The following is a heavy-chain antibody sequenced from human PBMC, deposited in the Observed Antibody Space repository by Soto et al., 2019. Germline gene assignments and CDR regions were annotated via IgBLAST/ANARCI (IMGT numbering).Heavy chain of an antibody. CDR2: LNPNSGVT. D-gene: IGHD3-10*01. J-gene: IGHJ3*01. CDR1: GYTFTGYS. Sequence: QVQLVQSGAEVKKPGASVKVSCEASGYTFTGYSIHWVRQAPGQGLQWMGWLNPNSGVTNYAQQFQDRVTMTRDTSISPAYMELSSLRSGDTAVYYCAREPMVRGVTSAFDLWGQGTMVTVSS. V-gene: IGHV1-2*02. CDR3: AREPMVRGVTSAFDL.